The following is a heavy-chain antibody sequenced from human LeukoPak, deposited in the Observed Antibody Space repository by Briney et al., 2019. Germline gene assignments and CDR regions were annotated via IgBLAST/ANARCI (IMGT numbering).Heavy chain of an antibody. V-gene: IGHV4-59*01. CDR3: ARGDPGITGTTYFDY. J-gene: IGHJ4*02. D-gene: IGHD1-20*01. CDR1: GGSISSYY. CDR2: IYYSGST. Sequence: SETLSLTCTVSGGSISSYYWSWIRQPPGKGLEWMGYIYYSGSTNYNPSLKSRVTISVDTSKNQFSLKLSSVTAADTAVYYCARGDPGITGTTYFDYWGQGTLVTVSS.